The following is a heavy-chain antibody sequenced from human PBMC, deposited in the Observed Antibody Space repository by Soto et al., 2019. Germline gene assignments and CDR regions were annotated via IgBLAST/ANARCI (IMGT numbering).Heavy chain of an antibody. D-gene: IGHD3-9*01. Sequence: GGSLRLSCAASGFTFDDYAMHWVRQAPGKGLEWVSGISWNSGSIGYADSVKGRFTISRDNAKNSLYLQMNSLRAEDTALYYCAKDVLRYFDWLFDYWGQGTLVTVSS. CDR1: GFTFDDYA. V-gene: IGHV3-9*01. J-gene: IGHJ4*02. CDR2: ISWNSGSI. CDR3: AKDVLRYFDWLFDY.